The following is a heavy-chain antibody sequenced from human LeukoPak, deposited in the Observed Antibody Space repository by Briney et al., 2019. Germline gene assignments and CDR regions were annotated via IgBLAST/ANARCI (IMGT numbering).Heavy chain of an antibody. J-gene: IGHJ6*03. CDR3: AREGDMDV. CDR2: IYSSGST. D-gene: IGHD3-16*01. V-gene: IGHV4-4*07. CDR1: GGPISSYY. Sequence: SETLSLTCTVSGGPISSYYWSWIRQPAGKGLEWIGRIYSSGSTNYNPSLKSRVTMSVDTSKNQYYLKVSSVTAADTAVYYCAREGDMDVWGKGTTVTVSS.